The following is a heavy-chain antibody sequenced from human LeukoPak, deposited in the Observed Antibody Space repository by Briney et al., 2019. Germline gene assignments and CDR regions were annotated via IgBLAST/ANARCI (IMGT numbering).Heavy chain of an antibody. V-gene: IGHV1-69*05. CDR2: VMPLFNTP. CDR3: ARVDRHHYYMDV. CDR1: GDTFNNYI. J-gene: IGHJ6*03. Sequence: SVKVSCKASGDTFNNYIVTWVRQAPGQGLEWMGGVMPLFNTPNYAQKFQGRITIITDASTHTSYMELRSLRSEDTAVYSCARVDRHHYYMDVWGKGTTVTVSS.